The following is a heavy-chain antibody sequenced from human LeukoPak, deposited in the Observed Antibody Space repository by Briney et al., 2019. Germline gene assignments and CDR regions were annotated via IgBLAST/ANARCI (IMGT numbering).Heavy chain of an antibody. V-gene: IGHV3-43*02. D-gene: IGHD5-12*01. CDR3: AREATNWLAFDS. Sequence: GGSLRLSCAASGFAFDDFAMHWVRQPPGKGLEWVALIHGDGGTTFFADSVRGRFTISRDNSKQSLYLQMRSLKAEDTALYYCAREATNWLAFDSWGQGTVVTVSS. J-gene: IGHJ4*02. CDR2: IHGDGGTT. CDR1: GFAFDDFA.